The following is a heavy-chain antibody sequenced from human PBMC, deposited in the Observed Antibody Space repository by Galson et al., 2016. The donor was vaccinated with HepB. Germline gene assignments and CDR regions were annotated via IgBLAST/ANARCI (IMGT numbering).Heavy chain of an antibody. J-gene: IGHJ5*02. V-gene: IGHV3-23*01. D-gene: IGHD3-22*01. CDR3: AKAGGYYDSSEFDP. CDR2: ISGSGGST. CDR1: GFTFSSYA. Sequence: SLRLSCAASGFTFSSYAMSWVRQAPGKGLEWVSGISGSGGSTYYADSVKGRFTISRDNSKSTLDLQMNSLRAEDTAVYYCAKAGGYYDSSEFDPWGQGTLVTVYS.